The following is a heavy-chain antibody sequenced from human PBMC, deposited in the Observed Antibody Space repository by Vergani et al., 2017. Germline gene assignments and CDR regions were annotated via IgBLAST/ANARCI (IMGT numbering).Heavy chain of an antibody. CDR1: GYTFTGYY. CDR3: ARENRLFYYYMDV. V-gene: IGHV1-69*01. D-gene: IGHD3-22*01. J-gene: IGHJ6*03. Sequence: QVQLVQSGAEVKKPGASVKVSCKASGYTFTGYYMHWVRQAPGQGLEWMGWINPIFGTANYAQKFQGRVTITADESTSTAYMELSSLRSEDTAVYYCARENRLFYYYMDVWGKGTTVTVSS. CDR2: INPIFGTA.